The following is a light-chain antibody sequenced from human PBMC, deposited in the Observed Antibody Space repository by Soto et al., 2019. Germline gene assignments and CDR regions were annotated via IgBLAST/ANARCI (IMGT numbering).Light chain of an antibody. CDR2: DVS. Sequence: QSLLTPPASVSGSPGQSITISCTGTSSDGVGYNYVSWYQQHPGKAPKLMIYDVSNRPSGVSNRFSGSKSGNSASLTISGLQAEDEADYYCSSYASSSTYVFGTG. J-gene: IGLJ1*01. CDR3: SSYASSSTYV. CDR1: SSDGVGYNY. V-gene: IGLV2-14*01.